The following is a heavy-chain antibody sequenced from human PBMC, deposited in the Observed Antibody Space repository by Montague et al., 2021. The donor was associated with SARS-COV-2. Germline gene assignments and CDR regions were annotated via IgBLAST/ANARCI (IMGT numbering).Heavy chain of an antibody. CDR3: ARSWGQWLLWGYCFDY. Sequence: SETLSLTCTVSGGSISNSSYYWGWIRQPPGKGLEWIGSIYYSGSTYYNPSLKSRVTISVDTSKNQFSLKLSSVTAADTAVYYCARSWGQWLLWGYCFDYWGQGTLVTVSS. CDR2: IYYSGST. J-gene: IGHJ4*02. V-gene: IGHV4-39*01. D-gene: IGHD6-19*01. CDR1: GGSISNSSYY.